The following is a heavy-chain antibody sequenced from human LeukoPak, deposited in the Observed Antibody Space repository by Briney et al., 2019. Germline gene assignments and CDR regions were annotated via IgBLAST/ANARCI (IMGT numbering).Heavy chain of an antibody. D-gene: IGHD3-22*01. V-gene: IGHV4-59*01. CDR2: IYYSGST. Sequence: SETLSLTCTVSGSSISSYYWSWIRQPPGKGLEWIGYIYYSGSTNYNPSLKSRVTISVDTSKNQFSLKLTSVTAADTAVYYCARAGSSAYLIDYWGRGTLVTVSS. CDR1: GSSISSYY. J-gene: IGHJ4*02. CDR3: ARAGSSAYLIDY.